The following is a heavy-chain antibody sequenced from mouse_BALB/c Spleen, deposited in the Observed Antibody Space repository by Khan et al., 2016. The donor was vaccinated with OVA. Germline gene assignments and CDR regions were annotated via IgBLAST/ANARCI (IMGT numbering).Heavy chain of an antibody. CDR2: IYPGTNNT. V-gene: IGHV1-76*01. Sequence: VQLVESGAELVRPGASVNLSCKTSGYIFTSYWIHWVKQRSGQGLEWFARIYPGTNNTYYNEKLKDKVTLTADKSSSTVYMQLSSLKSEDSAVYFCARGEALYYFDYWGQGTTLTVSA. J-gene: IGHJ2*01. D-gene: IGHD3-2*02. CDR1: GYIFTSYW. CDR3: ARGEALYYFDY.